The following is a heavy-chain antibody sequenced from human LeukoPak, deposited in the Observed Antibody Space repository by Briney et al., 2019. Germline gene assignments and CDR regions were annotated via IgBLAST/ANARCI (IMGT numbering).Heavy chain of an antibody. CDR2: INPNSGGT. CDR1: GYTFTGYY. D-gene: IGHD1-1*01. CDR3: ARDLLERRGWNWFDP. Sequence: GASVKVSCRASGYTFTGYYMHWVRQAPGQGLEWMGWINPNSGGTNYAQKFQGRVTMTRDTSISTAYMELSRLRSDDTALYYCARDLLERRGWNWFDPWGQGTLVTVSS. V-gene: IGHV1-2*02. J-gene: IGHJ5*02.